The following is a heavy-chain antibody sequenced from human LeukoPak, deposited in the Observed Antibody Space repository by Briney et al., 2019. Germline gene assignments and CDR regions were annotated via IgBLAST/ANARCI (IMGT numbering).Heavy chain of an antibody. CDR3: ARAVWYNDY. J-gene: IGHJ4*02. CDR1: GGSISSSSYY. D-gene: IGHD1-1*01. V-gene: IGHV4-39*01. Sequence: SETLSLTCTVSGGSISSSSYYWGWIRQPPGKGLEWIGSIYYSGSTYYNPSLKSRVTISVDTSKNQFSLKLSSVTAANTAVYYCARAVWYNDYWGQGTLVTVSS. CDR2: IYYSGST.